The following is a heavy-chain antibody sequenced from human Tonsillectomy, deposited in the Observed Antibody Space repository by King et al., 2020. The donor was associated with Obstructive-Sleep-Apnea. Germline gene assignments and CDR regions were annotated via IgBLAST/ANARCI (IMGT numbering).Heavy chain of an antibody. J-gene: IGHJ4*02. CDR2: IDPSDSYT. Sequence: QLVQSGAEVKKPGESLTISCKGSGYTFTNYWITWVRQMPGKGLEWMGRIDPSDSYTNYSPSFQGHVTISTDKSISTAYLQWSSLKASDTAMYYCASTESYYYDSGGYSPPFDYWGQGTLVTVSS. CDR1: GYTFTNYW. CDR3: ASTESYYYDSGGYSPPFDY. V-gene: IGHV5-10-1*03. D-gene: IGHD3-22*01.